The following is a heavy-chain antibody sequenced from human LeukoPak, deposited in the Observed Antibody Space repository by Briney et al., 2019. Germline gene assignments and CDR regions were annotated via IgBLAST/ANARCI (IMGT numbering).Heavy chain of an antibody. D-gene: IGHD2-15*01. V-gene: IGHV3-64D*09. J-gene: IGHJ6*02. CDR1: GFPFSSFA. CDR3: VRGYSFGPYGMDV. Sequence: GGSLRLSCSASGFPFSSFAMHWVRQAPGKGWEYGSAISDSGGSTYYADSVKGRFTISRDNSKNTLYLQMSSLRAEDTAVYFCVRGYSFGPYGMDVWGQGTTVTVSS. CDR2: ISDSGGST.